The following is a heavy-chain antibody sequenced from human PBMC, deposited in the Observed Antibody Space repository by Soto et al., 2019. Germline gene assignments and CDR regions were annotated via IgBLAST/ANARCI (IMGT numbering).Heavy chain of an antibody. J-gene: IGHJ4*02. D-gene: IGHD3-22*01. CDR2: INHIGST. CDR1: GGSFSGYF. Sequence: QVQLQQWGAGLLNPSETLSLTCGVSGGSFSGYFWTWIRQPPGKGLAWIGEINHIGSTNYNPSLRCRRTISIDTSNNQFSLKLTSVTAADTAVYYCARATQCYYDSSGYSKNFDFWGQGTLVTVSS. V-gene: IGHV4-34*01. CDR3: ARATQCYYDSSGYSKNFDF.